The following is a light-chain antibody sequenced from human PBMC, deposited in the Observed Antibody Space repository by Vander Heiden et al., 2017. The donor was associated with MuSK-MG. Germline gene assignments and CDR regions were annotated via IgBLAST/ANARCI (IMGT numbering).Light chain of an antibody. Sequence: DIQMTQSPSSLSASVGDRVTITCRPSQDIRNELGWYQQKPGKAPKRLIYAASRLQSGVPSTFSGNGSGTEFTLTISSLQPDDFATYHCRQHNSYPHTFGGGTKVEI. CDR3: RQHNSYPHT. J-gene: IGKJ4*01. CDR1: QDIRNE. CDR2: AAS. V-gene: IGKV1-17*01.